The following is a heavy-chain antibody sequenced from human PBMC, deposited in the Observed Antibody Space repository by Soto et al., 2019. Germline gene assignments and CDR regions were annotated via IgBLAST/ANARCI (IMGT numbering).Heavy chain of an antibody. D-gene: IGHD3-3*01. Sequence: QITLKESGPTLVKPTQTLTLTCTFSGFSLSTTAVGVGWIRQPPGKALEWLALIYWNNDKLYNPSLKSRLTITKYTYKNRVVLTMTKVAPVDTATYYCAHRPYAWTIPFDYWGQGTLFTVSS. J-gene: IGHJ4*02. V-gene: IGHV2-5*01. CDR2: IYWNNDK. CDR1: GFSLSTTAVG. CDR3: AHRPYAWTIPFDY.